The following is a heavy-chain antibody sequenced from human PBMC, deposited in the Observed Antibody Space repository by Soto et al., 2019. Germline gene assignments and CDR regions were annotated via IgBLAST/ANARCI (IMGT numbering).Heavy chain of an antibody. D-gene: IGHD3-22*01. V-gene: IGHV1-2*04. CDR1: GYTFTSYY. CDR3: ARAAVNYDSSGYCYFDY. Sequence: GASVKVSCKASGYTFTSYYMHWVRQAPGQGLEWMGWINPNSGGTNYAQKFQGWVTMTRDTSISTAYMELSRLRSDDTAVYYCARAAVNYDSSGYCYFDYWGQGTLVTVSS. J-gene: IGHJ4*02. CDR2: INPNSGGT.